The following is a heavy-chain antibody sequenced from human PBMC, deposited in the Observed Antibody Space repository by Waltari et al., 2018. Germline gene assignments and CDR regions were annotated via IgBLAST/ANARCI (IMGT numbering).Heavy chain of an antibody. CDR3: TTGVNHFDY. CDR2: IKSKTDCGTT. CDR1: GFTFSNAW. J-gene: IGHJ4*02. Sequence: EVQLVESGGGLVKPGGSLRLSCAAAGFTFSNAWVSWVGQAPGKGLEWVGRIKSKTDCGTTDYAAPVKGRFTISRDDSKNTLYLQMNSLKTEDTAVYYCTTGVNHFDYWGQGTLVTVSS. V-gene: IGHV3-15*01.